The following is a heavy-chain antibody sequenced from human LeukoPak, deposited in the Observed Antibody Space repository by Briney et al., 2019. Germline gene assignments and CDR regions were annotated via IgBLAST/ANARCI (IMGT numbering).Heavy chain of an antibody. CDR1: GYTFTSYY. CDR3: ARESLAY. J-gene: IGHJ4*02. Sequence: ASVKVSCKASGYTFTSYYMHWVRQAPGQGLEWMGIINPSGGSTDYAQRFQGRVTMTRDMSTSTVYMELSNLKSEDTAVYYCARESLAYWGQGTLVIVSS. V-gene: IGHV1-46*01. CDR2: INPSGGST.